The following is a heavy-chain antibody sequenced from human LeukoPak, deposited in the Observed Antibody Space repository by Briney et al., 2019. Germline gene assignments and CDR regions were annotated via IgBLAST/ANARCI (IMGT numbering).Heavy chain of an antibody. Sequence: EASVKVSCKASGYTFTSYDINWVRQATGQGLEWMGWMNPNSGNTGYAQKFQGRVTMTRNTSISTAYMELSSLRSEDTAVYYCATGPYCGGDCYSSYYMDVWGRGTTVTVSS. D-gene: IGHD2-21*02. CDR3: ATGPYCGGDCYSSYYMDV. V-gene: IGHV1-8*01. CDR2: MNPNSGNT. J-gene: IGHJ6*03. CDR1: GYTFTSYD.